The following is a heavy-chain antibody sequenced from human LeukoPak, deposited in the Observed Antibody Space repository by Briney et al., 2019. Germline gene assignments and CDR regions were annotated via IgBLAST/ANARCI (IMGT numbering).Heavy chain of an antibody. CDR1: GYTFTSYD. Sequence: ASVKVSCKASGYTFTSYDINWVRQATGQGLEWMGWMNPNSGNTGYAQEFQGRATITRNTSISTAYMELSSLRSEDTAVYYCARRTLGSRRNWFDTWGQGTLVTVSS. V-gene: IGHV1-8*03. CDR2: MNPNSGNT. J-gene: IGHJ5*02. CDR3: ARRTLGSRRNWFDT.